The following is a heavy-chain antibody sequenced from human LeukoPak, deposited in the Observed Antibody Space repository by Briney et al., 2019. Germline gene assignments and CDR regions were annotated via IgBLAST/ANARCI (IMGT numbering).Heavy chain of an antibody. J-gene: IGHJ4*02. CDR1: GFTFSSYA. Sequence: GRSLRLSCAASGFTFSSYAMHWVRQAPGKGLEWVAVISYDGSNKYYADSVKGRFTISRDNSKNTLYLQMNSLRAEDTAVYYCARDPRFPLNPAAGTDARDYWGQGTLVTVSS. V-gene: IGHV3-30-3*01. CDR2: ISYDGSNK. CDR3: ARDPRFPLNPAAGTDARDY. D-gene: IGHD6-13*01.